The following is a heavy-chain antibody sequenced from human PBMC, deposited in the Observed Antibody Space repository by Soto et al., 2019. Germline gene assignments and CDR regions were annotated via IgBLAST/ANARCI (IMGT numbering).Heavy chain of an antibody. Sequence: SETLSLTCSASGGSITSSSHFWGWVRQPPGKGLEWIGTIYFTGNTYYTPSLKSRLTMSIDTSKNEFSLRLNSVTSADTAVYYCAGQAFTIAAASYGRSNWFDPWGPGTLVTVSS. CDR3: AGQAFTIAAASYGRSNWFDP. V-gene: IGHV4-39*01. D-gene: IGHD6-25*01. J-gene: IGHJ5*02. CDR1: GGSITSSSHF. CDR2: IYFTGNT.